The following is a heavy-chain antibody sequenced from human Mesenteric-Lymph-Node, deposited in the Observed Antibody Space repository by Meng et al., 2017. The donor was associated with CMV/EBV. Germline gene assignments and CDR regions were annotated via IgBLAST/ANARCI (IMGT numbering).Heavy chain of an antibody. J-gene: IGHJ4*02. D-gene: IGHD4-11*01. V-gene: IGHV3-53*05. CDR2: IFSGDIT. CDR3: ARENDYNNYFDY. CDR1: GFTVSSKY. Sequence: GESLKISCAASGFTVSSKYMTWVRQAPGKGLEWVSVIFSGDITYYSDSVRGRFTISRDISKNTVHLQMNSLRVEDTAVYHCARENDYNNYFDYWGQGTLVTVSS.